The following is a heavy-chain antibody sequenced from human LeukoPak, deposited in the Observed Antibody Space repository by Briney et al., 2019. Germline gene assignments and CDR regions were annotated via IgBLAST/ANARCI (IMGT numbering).Heavy chain of an antibody. CDR1: GFTVSSNY. D-gene: IGHD1-26*01. V-gene: IGHV3-53*01. CDR2: IYSGGST. Sequence: GGSLRLSCAASGFTVSSNYMSWVRQAPGKGLEWVSVIYSGGSTYYADSVKGRFTISRDNSKNTLYLQMNSLRAEDTAVYYCARVYGRELLYYYYMDVWGKGTTVTVSS. J-gene: IGHJ6*03. CDR3: ARVYGRELLYYYYMDV.